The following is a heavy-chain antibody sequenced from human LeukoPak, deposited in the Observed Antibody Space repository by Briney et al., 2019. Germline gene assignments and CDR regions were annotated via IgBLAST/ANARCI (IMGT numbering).Heavy chain of an antibody. J-gene: IGHJ4*02. CDR1: GFTFSNYW. V-gene: IGHV3-21*01. CDR2: ISSSSSYI. Sequence: GGSLRLSCAASGFTFSNYWMNWVRQAPGKGLEWVSSISSSSSYIYYADSVKGRFTISRDNAKNSLYLQMNSLRAEDTAVYYCARDRPTGYSSSCPDYWGQGTLVTVSS. CDR3: ARDRPTGYSSSCPDY. D-gene: IGHD6-13*01.